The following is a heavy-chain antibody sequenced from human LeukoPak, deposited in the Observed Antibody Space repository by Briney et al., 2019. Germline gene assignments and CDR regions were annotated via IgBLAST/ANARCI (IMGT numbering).Heavy chain of an antibody. J-gene: IGHJ3*02. Sequence: GGSLRLSCAASGFTSSSYAMHWVRQAPGKGLEWVAVISYDGSNKYYADSVKGRFTISRDNSKNTLYLQMNSLRAEDTAVYYCARDLVGIVNNAFDIWGQGTMVTVSS. CDR1: GFTSSSYA. D-gene: IGHD3-22*01. CDR3: ARDLVGIVNNAFDI. V-gene: IGHV3-30-3*01. CDR2: ISYDGSNK.